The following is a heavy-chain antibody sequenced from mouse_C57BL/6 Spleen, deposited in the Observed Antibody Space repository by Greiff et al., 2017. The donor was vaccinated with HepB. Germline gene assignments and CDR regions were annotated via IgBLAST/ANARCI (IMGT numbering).Heavy chain of an antibody. CDR1: GFTFSNYW. V-gene: IGHV6-3*01. CDR3: TNYGSSPHYYAMDY. Sequence: VQLKESGGGLVQPGGSMKLSCVASGFTFSNYWMNWVRQSPEKGLEWVGQIRLKSDNYATHYAESVKGRFTISRDDSKSSVYLQMNNLRAEDTGIYYCTNYGSSPHYYAMDYWGQGTSVTVSS. D-gene: IGHD1-1*01. J-gene: IGHJ4*01. CDR2: IRLKSDNYAT.